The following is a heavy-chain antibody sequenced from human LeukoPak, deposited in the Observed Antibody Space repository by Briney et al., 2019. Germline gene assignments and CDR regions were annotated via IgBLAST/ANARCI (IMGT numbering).Heavy chain of an antibody. D-gene: IGHD6-19*01. CDR2: LSGSGGST. CDR3: AKPPSGWYDSNRVVDY. V-gene: IGHV3-23*01. Sequence: GGSLRLSCAASGFTFSSYAMSWVRQAPGKGLEWVSALSGSGGSTYYADSVKGRFTISRDNSKNTLYLQMNSLRAEDTAVYYCAKPPSGWYDSNRVVDYWGQGTLVTVSS. CDR1: GFTFSSYA. J-gene: IGHJ4*02.